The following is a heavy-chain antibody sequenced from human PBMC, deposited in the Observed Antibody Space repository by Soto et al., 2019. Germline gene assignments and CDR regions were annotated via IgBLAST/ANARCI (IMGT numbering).Heavy chain of an antibody. Sequence: SERLALTCAVYGGSFNGYDWSWIRQPPGKGLEWIGEINHSGSTNYNPSLKSRVTVSVDTSKNQFSLKLSSVTAADTAVYYCARGPRITIFGVVRSNWFDPWGQGTLVTVSS. J-gene: IGHJ5*02. V-gene: IGHV4-34*01. CDR1: GGSFNGYD. D-gene: IGHD3-3*01. CDR3: ARGPRITIFGVVRSNWFDP. CDR2: INHSGST.